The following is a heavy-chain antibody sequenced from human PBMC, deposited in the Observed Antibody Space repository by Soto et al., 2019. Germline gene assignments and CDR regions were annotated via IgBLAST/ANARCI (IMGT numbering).Heavy chain of an antibody. CDR2: ISVTPGIT. CDR3: SKWSGYGDL. CDR1: GFTMSTYS. Sequence: EMQLLESGGGLVQPGGSLRLSCAASGFTMSTYSVTWVRQAPGKGLEWVSGISVTPGITFYADSVKGRFTISRDSSNNAVYLQMNSLRAEDTAMYFCSKWSGYGDLWGQGILVTVSS. V-gene: IGHV3-23*01. D-gene: IGHD5-12*01. J-gene: IGHJ4*02.